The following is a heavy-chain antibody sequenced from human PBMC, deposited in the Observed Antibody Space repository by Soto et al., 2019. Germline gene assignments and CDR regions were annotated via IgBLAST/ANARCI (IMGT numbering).Heavy chain of an antibody. D-gene: IGHD3-10*01. V-gene: IGHV1-69*13. J-gene: IGHJ6*02. CDR2: IIPIFGTA. CDR1: GGTFSSYA. CDR3: ARQRMVRPPDYYGSGSQTSSYGMDV. Sequence: GASVKVSCKASGGTFSSYAISWVRQAPGQGLEWMGGIIPIFGTANYAQKFQGRVTITADESTSTAYMELSSLRSEDTAVYYCARQRMVRPPDYYGSGSQTSSYGMDVWGQGTTVTVSS.